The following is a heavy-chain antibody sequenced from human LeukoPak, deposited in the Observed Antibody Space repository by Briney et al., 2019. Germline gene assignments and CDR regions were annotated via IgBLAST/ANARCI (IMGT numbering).Heavy chain of an antibody. Sequence: GGSLRLSCAASGFTFSNAWMSWVRQAPGKGLKWVGRIKSKTDGGTTDYAAPVKGRFTISRDDSKNTLYLQMNSLKTEDTAVYYCTTRGYQLLGYIDYWGLGTLVTVSS. V-gene: IGHV3-15*01. J-gene: IGHJ4*02. CDR3: TTRGYQLLGYIDY. D-gene: IGHD2-2*01. CDR1: GFTFSNAW. CDR2: IKSKTDGGTT.